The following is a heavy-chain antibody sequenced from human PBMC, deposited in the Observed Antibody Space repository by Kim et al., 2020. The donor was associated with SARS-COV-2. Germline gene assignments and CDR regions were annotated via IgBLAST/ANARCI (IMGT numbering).Heavy chain of an antibody. D-gene: IGHD3-3*01. CDR2: IYYSGST. J-gene: IGHJ4*02. CDR1: GGSISSGGYY. CDR3: ARVAPDYDFWSGRSAPNFAC. V-gene: IGHV4-31*03. Sequence: SDTLSLTCTVSGGSISSGGYYWSWIRQHPGKGLEWIGYIYYSGSTYYNPSLKSRVTISVDTSKNQFSLKLSSVTAADTAVYYCARVAPDYDFWSGRSAPNFACLGEGTLVTVSS.